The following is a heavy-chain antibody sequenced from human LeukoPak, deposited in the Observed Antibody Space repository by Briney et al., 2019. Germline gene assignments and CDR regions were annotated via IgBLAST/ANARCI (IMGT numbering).Heavy chain of an antibody. Sequence: PGGSLRLSCAASGFTFSDYGIHWVRQAPGKGLEWVAVIWSDGSNKYYAESVKGRFTISRDNSKKTLYLQMNSLRVEDTAVYYCMRASGSFDYCGQGTLVTVSS. CDR3: MRASGSFDY. CDR2: IWSDGSNK. D-gene: IGHD3-10*01. J-gene: IGHJ4*02. CDR1: GFTFSDYG. V-gene: IGHV3-33*01.